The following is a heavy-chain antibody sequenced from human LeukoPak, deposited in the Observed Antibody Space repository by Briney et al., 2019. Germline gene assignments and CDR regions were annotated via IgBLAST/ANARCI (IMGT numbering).Heavy chain of an antibody. J-gene: IGHJ5*02. CDR1: GGSFSGYH. CDR3: VRDRCGGDCYPNWFDP. V-gene: IGHV4-34*01. Sequence: KTSETLSLTCAVYGGSFSGYHWTWIRQSPGKGLEWIGDVNYSGSANYNPSLKSRVTISVDTSKNQFSLKLTSMTAADTAVYYCVRDRCGGDCYPNWFDPWGQGTLVTVSS. D-gene: IGHD2-21*02. CDR2: VNYSGSA.